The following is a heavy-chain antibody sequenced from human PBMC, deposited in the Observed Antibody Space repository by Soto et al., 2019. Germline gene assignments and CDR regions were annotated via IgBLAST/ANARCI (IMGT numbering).Heavy chain of an antibody. CDR3: AKVATLRYFDY. CDR1: GDSVSSGNYY. J-gene: IGHJ4*02. Sequence: PSETLSLTCTVSGDSVSSGNYYWSWVRQAPGKGLEWVSAISGSGGSTYYADSVKGRFTISRDNSKNTLYLQMNSLRAEDTAVYYCAKVATLRYFDYWGQGTLVTVSS. D-gene: IGHD3-9*01. CDR2: ISGSGGST. V-gene: IGHV3-23*01.